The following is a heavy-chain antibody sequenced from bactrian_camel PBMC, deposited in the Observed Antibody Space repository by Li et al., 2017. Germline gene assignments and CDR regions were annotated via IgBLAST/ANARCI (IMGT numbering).Heavy chain of an antibody. J-gene: IGHJ4*01. V-gene: IGHV3S55*01. Sequence: HVQLVESGGGSVQTGGSLRLSCAPSGLSVSDFSMAWFRQSPGKEREGVAAIRRDDLTAYTDSVKGRFTISKDNAGNSLFLHMTNLKPEDTAMYYCAAGWSFGVGTLLRRHYNYWGQGTQVTVS. CDR3: AAGWSFGVGTLLRRHYNY. D-gene: IGHD3*01. CDR1: GLSVSDFS. CDR2: IRRDDLT.